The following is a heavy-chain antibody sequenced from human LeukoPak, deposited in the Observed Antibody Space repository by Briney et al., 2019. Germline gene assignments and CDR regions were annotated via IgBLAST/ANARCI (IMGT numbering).Heavy chain of an antibody. Sequence: SQTLSLTCALSGDSVSSNSAAWNWIRQSPSRGLEWLGRTYYRSKWYNDYAVSVKSRITINPDTSKNQFSLKLTSVTAADTAVYYCARESYYDILTGYSGRFDYWGQGTLVTVSS. J-gene: IGHJ4*02. CDR3: ARESYYDILTGYSGRFDY. V-gene: IGHV6-1*01. D-gene: IGHD3-9*01. CDR1: GDSVSSNSAA. CDR2: TYYRSKWYN.